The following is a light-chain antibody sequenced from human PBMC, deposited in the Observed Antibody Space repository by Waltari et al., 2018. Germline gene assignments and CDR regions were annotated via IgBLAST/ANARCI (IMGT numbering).Light chain of an antibody. Sequence: TLSCRASQGFSRYLAWYQQKPGQAPRLLIFGASSRATGIPDRFSGSGFGTDFSLTISRLEPEDFAVYSCQHYVRLPVTFGQGTKVEIK. V-gene: IGKV3-20*01. J-gene: IGKJ1*01. CDR1: QGFSRY. CDR2: GAS. CDR3: QHYVRLPVT.